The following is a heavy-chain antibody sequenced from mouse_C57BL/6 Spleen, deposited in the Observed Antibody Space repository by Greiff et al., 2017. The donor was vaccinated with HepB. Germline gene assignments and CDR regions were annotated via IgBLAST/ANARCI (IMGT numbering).Heavy chain of an antibody. CDR1: GFTFSSYT. J-gene: IGHJ3*01. CDR3: ARGGLYGYDEGFAY. D-gene: IGHD2-2*01. CDR2: ISGGGGNT. V-gene: IGHV5-9*01. Sequence: EVQRVESGGGLVKPGGSLKLSCAASGFTFSSYTMSWVRQTPEKRLEWVATISGGGGNTYYPDSVKGRVTISRDNAKNTLYLQMSSLRSEDTALYYCARGGLYGYDEGFAYWGQGTLVTVSA.